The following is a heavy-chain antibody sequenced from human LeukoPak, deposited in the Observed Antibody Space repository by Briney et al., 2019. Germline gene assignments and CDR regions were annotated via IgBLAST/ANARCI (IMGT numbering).Heavy chain of an antibody. CDR1: SGSFSGYY. CDR3: ARGPTTHYYGSGSP. Sequence: SETLSLTCAVYSGSFSGYYWSWIRQPPGKGLEWIGEINHSGSTNYNPSLKSRVTISVDTSKNQFSLKLSSVTAADTAVYYCARGPTTHYYGSGSPWGQGTLVTVSS. D-gene: IGHD3-10*01. J-gene: IGHJ5*02. V-gene: IGHV4-34*01. CDR2: INHSGST.